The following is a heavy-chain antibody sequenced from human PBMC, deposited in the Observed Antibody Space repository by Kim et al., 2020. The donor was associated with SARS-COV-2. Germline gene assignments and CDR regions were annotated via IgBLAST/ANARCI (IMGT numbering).Heavy chain of an antibody. V-gene: IGHV3-11*03. J-gene: IGHJ6*02. CDR3: ARVVYDYVWGSYRDNYYYYGMGV. Sequence: GGSLRLSCAASGFTFSDYYMSWIRQAPGKGLEWVSYISSSSSYTNYADSVKGRFTISRDNAKNSLYLQMNSLRAEDTAVYYCARVVYDYVWGSYRDNYYYYGMGVWGQGTKVTVSS. D-gene: IGHD3-16*02. CDR1: GFTFSDYY. CDR2: ISSSSSYT.